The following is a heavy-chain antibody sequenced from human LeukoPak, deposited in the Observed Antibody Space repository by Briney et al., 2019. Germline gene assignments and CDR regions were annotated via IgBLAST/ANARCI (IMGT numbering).Heavy chain of an antibody. D-gene: IGHD3-22*01. J-gene: IGHJ4*02. CDR1: GGSISSSSYY. Sequence: PSETLSLACTVSGGSISSSSYYWGWIRRPPGKGLEWIGSIYYSGSTYYNPSLKSRVTISVDTSKNQFSLKLSSVTAADTAVYYCARVKHYYDSSGYWLGGEYFDYWGQGTLVTVSS. V-gene: IGHV4-39*07. CDR2: IYYSGST. CDR3: ARVKHYYDSSGYWLGGEYFDY.